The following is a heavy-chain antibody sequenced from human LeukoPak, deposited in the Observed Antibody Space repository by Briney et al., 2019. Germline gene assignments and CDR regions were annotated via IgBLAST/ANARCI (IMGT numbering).Heavy chain of an antibody. CDR3: ARPGLTRTFEDYMDV. D-gene: IGHD4/OR15-4a*01. J-gene: IGHJ6*03. CDR1: GGTFSSYA. Sequence: SVKLSCKSSGGTFSSYAISWGRQPPGQGLEWMGRIIPLFGTANYAQKFQGRVTITADKSTSTAYMELSSLSSEDTPVYYCARPGLTRTFEDYMDVWGKGTTVSVS. CDR2: IIPLFGTA. V-gene: IGHV1-69*06.